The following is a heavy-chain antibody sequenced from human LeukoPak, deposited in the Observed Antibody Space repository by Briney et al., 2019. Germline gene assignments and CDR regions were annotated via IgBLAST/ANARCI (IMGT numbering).Heavy chain of an antibody. Sequence: GGSLRLTSAASGFTFSSYLMSSVRQAPGKGLEWVSNIKQDGSEKYYVDSVKGRFTISRDNAKNSLYLQMNSLRAEDTAVYYCARDSVGYSYGTNWFDPWGQGTLVTVSS. V-gene: IGHV3-7*01. D-gene: IGHD5-18*01. J-gene: IGHJ5*02. CDR3: ARDSVGYSYGTNWFDP. CDR2: IKQDGSEK. CDR1: GFTFSSYL.